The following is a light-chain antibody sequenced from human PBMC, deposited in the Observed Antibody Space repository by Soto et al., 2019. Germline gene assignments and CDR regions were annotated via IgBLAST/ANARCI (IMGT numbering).Light chain of an antibody. J-gene: IGKJ1*01. CDR2: DAS. CDR1: QGISSA. V-gene: IGKV1-13*02. Sequence: AIQLTQSPSSLSASVGDRVTITCRASQGISSALAWYQQKPGKAPKLLIYDASSLESGVPSRFSGSGSGTDFSLTISSLQPEDFATYYCQQFNSYLWTFGQGTKVEIK. CDR3: QQFNSYLWT.